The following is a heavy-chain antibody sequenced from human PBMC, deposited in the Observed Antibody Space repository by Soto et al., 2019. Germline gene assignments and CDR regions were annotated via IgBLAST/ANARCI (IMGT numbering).Heavy chain of an antibody. Sequence: GGSLRLSCAASGSTFSSSAMSWVRQAPGKGLEWISAISGSAHGHNTYYAGSVKGRFTISRDNSKSTVYLELNNLSAEDTAVYHCAKNQGVELVPLATVDWFDPWGQGSVVTVSS. J-gene: IGHJ5*02. D-gene: IGHD1-26*01. CDR3: AKNQGVELVPLATVDWFDP. CDR1: GSTFSSSA. CDR2: ISGSAHGHNT. V-gene: IGHV3-23*01.